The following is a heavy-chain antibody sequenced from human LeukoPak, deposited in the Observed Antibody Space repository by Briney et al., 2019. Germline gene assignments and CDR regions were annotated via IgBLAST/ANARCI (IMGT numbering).Heavy chain of an antibody. CDR1: GFTFSSYW. V-gene: IGHV3-74*01. D-gene: IGHD6-6*01. CDR3: ARGLSGYASSLGY. CDR2: INSDGSST. J-gene: IGHJ4*02. Sequence: GGSLRLSCAAPGFTFSSYWWHWVRQAPGKGLVWVSRINSDGSSTSYADSVRGRFSISRDNAKNTLYLQMNSLRAEDTAVYYCARGLSGYASSLGYWGQGTLVTVSA.